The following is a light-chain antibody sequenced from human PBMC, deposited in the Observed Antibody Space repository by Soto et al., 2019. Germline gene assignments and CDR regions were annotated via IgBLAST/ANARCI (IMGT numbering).Light chain of an antibody. CDR1: QSVYSSH. J-gene: IGKJ3*01. V-gene: IGKV3-20*01. CDR3: QQYHSAPFT. CDR2: DAS. Sequence: EIVLTQSPGTLSLSPGERATLSCRASQSVYSSHLAWYRQKPGQVPRLLIYDASSRATGIPDRFSGSGSGTDFTLTISRLEPEDFAVYYCQQYHSAPFTVGPGTKVDSK.